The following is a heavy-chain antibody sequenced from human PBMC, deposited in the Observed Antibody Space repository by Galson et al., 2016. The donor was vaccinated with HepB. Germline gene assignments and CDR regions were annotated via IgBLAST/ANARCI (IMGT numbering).Heavy chain of an antibody. CDR3: ARKSMAGPRSYFDY. V-gene: IGHV3-30*03. J-gene: IGHJ4*02. CDR2: ISYDGNNK. CDR1: GFTFSSYS. Sequence: SLRLSCAASGFTFSSYSMTWVRQAPGKGLEWVAVISYDGNNKYYADSVKGRFTISRDSSQNTLYLQMNSLRTEDTAVYFCARKSMAGPRSYFDYWGQGTLVTVSS. D-gene: IGHD6-19*01.